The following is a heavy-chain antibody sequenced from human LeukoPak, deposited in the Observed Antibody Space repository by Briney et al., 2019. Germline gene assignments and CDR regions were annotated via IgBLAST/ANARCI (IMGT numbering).Heavy chain of an antibody. D-gene: IGHD3-3*02. CDR1: GYTFSSHG. J-gene: IGHJ4*02. V-gene: IGHV3-33*01. Sequence: GGSLRLSCAASGYTFSSHGMYWVRQAPAKGLEWVALIWYDGSKKYHADSVKGRFTISRDDSRNTLYLQMDSLRAEDTAVYYCARDISYGALDFWGQGTLVTVSS. CDR3: ARDISYGALDF. CDR2: IWYDGSKK.